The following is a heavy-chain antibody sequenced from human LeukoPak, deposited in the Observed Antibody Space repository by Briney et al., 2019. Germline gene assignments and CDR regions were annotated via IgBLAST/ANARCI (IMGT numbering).Heavy chain of an antibody. CDR2: IIPSDDST. CDR1: GFTFSSYA. CDR3: AKDNNHGPLYFFDC. D-gene: IGHD1/OR15-1a*01. Sequence: GESLRLSCTASGFTFSSYALSWVRQAPEKGLEWVSTIIPSDDSTYYADSVKGRFTIYRDNSKNTVYLQLNSLRADDTAVYYCAKDNNHGPLYFFDCWGQGTLVTVSS. V-gene: IGHV3-23*01. J-gene: IGHJ4*02.